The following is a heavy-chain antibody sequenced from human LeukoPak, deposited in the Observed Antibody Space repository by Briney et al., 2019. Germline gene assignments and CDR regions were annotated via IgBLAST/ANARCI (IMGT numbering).Heavy chain of an antibody. D-gene: IGHD3-10*01. CDR2: IKGDGSEK. CDR1: GFTFNNYW. J-gene: IGHJ1*01. Sequence: EGSLRLSCGAYGFTFNNYWMSWVRQAPGKGLEWVANIKGDGSEKDYVDSVKGRFTISRDNAKNSLYLQMSGLRAEDTAMYYCARQPSDGSYLDYFQHWGQGTLVTVSS. V-gene: IGHV3-7*01. CDR3: ARQPSDGSYLDYFQH.